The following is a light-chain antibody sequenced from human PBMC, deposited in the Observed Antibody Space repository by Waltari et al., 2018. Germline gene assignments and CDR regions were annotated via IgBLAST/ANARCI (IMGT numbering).Light chain of an antibody. J-gene: IGKJ2*03. CDR2: SAS. CDR3: YQHSSGFLYS. V-gene: IGKV3-11*01. CDR1: QSVSSY. Sequence: VILTQSPATLSLSPGERATLSCRASQSVSSYLAWYQQKPGQAPRLLIHSASSRATGIPDRFSGSGSGTDFTLTISSLEPEDVGVYHCYQHSSGFLYSFGQGTKVEIK.